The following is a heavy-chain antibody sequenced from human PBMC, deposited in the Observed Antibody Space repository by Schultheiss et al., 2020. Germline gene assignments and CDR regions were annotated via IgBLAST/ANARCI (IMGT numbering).Heavy chain of an antibody. D-gene: IGHD3-3*01. CDR2: ISYDGSNK. J-gene: IGHJ1*01. Sequence: GGSLRLSCAASGFTFSSYGMHWVRQAPGKGLEWVAVISYDGSNKYYADSVKGRFTISRDNSKNTLYLQMNSLRAEDTAVYYCAKDYDFWSGYRFFQHWGQGTLVTVSS. CDR1: GFTFSSYG. V-gene: IGHV3-30*18. CDR3: AKDYDFWSGYRFFQH.